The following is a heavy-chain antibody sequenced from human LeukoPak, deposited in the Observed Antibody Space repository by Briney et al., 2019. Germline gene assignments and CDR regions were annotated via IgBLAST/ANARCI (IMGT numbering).Heavy chain of an antibody. J-gene: IGHJ4*02. Sequence: GGSLRLSCAASGFTFSSYAMSWVRQAPGKGREWVSAISGSGGSTYYADSVKGRFTISRDNSKNTLYLQMYSLRAEDTAVYYCANQYCSSTSCYGAVDYWGQGTLVTVSS. CDR1: GFTFSSYA. CDR2: ISGSGGST. CDR3: ANQYCSSTSCYGAVDY. D-gene: IGHD2-2*01. V-gene: IGHV3-23*01.